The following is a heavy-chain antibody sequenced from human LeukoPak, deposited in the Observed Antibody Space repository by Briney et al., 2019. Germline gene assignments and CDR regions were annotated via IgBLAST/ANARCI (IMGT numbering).Heavy chain of an antibody. J-gene: IGHJ5*02. CDR2: INTDGSST. Sequence: GGSLRLSCAASGFTFNNYWMHCVRQAPGKGLLWVSRINTDGSSTSYADSVKGRFTITRDTAKNMVHLQMNSLRGEDTAVYYCARENFDPWGQGTQVTVSS. CDR3: ARENFDP. V-gene: IGHV3-74*01. CDR1: GFTFNNYW.